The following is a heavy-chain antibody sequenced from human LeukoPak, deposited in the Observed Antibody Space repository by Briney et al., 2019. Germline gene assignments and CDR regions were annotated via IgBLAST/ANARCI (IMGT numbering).Heavy chain of an antibody. CDR2: INPNSGGT. J-gene: IGHJ4*02. CDR1: GYTFTGYY. CDR3: ATTFGGDLTPH. V-gene: IGHV1-2*02. Sequence: GASVKVSCKASGYTFTGYYMHWVRQAPGQGLEWMGWINPNSGGTNYAQKFQGRVTMTRDTSTDTAYMELSSLRSEDTAVYYCATTFGGDLTPHWGQGTLVTVSS. D-gene: IGHD3-10*01.